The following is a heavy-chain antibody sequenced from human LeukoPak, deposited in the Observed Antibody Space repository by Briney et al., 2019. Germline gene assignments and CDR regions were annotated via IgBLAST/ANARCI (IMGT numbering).Heavy chain of an antibody. CDR3: ATGRGLIKQWLYN. Sequence: VNLSRKVSGYTLTELSMHGVPEAGGKGREERGGFDPEDGEKIYTQKLQGRVTMTEDTSTNTACMELSSLTSADTAVYYCATGRGLIKQWLYNWGQGTLVTVSS. J-gene: IGHJ4*02. D-gene: IGHD6-19*01. CDR1: GYTLTELS. CDR2: FDPEDGEK. V-gene: IGHV1-24*01.